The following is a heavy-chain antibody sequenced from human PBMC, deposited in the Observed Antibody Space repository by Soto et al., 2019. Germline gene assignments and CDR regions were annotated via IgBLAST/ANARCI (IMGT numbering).Heavy chain of an antibody. CDR1: GYTFTSYD. D-gene: IGHD3-10*01. CDR3: AGGDYYGSGSYRDWFDP. CDR2: MNPNSGNT. J-gene: IGHJ5*02. Sequence: QVQLVQSGAEVKKPGASVKVSCKASGYTFTSYDINWVRQATGQGLEWMGWMNPNSGNTGYAQKLQGRVTMTRNTSISTAYMELSSLRSDDTAVYYCAGGDYYGSGSYRDWFDPWGQGTLVTVSS. V-gene: IGHV1-8*01.